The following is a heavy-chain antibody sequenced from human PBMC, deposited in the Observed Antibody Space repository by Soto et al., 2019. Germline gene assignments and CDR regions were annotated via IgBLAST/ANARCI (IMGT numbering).Heavy chain of an antibody. CDR2: ISSRSDTL. V-gene: IGHV3-48*02. CDR1: VFTFSSYA. CDR3: ARDWDIVILSVPIPNYNYGMDV. Sequence: GGSLRLSCAASVFTFSSYAMNWVRQAPGKGLEWVSYISSRSDTLYYADSVKGRFTISRDNAKNSVYLQVNNLRDEDTAVYYCARDWDIVILSVPIPNYNYGMDVWGQGTTVTVSS. D-gene: IGHD2-15*01. J-gene: IGHJ6*02.